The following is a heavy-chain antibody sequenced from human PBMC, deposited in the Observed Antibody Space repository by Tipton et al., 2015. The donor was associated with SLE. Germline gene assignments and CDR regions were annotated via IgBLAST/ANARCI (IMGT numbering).Heavy chain of an antibody. J-gene: IGHJ2*01. CDR3: ASAVVVNNDWYFDL. CDR2: IYHSGST. Sequence: TLSLTCAVSGYSISSGYYWGWIRQPPGKGLEWIGSIYHSGSTYYNPSLKSRVTISVETSKTQFSLKLSSVTAADTAVYYCASAVVVNNDWYFDLWGRGTLVTVSS. CDR1: GYSISSGYY. V-gene: IGHV4-38-2*01. D-gene: IGHD3-22*01.